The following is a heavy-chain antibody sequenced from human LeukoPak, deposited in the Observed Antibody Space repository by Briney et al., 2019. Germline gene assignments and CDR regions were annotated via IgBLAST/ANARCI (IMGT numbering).Heavy chain of an antibody. CDR2: IYPGDSDT. J-gene: IGHJ6*03. Sequence: GESLKISCQGSGFSLTNYWIAWVRQVPGKGLEWMGIIYPGDSDTRYSPSFQGQVTISADKSINTAYLQWSSLKASDTAIFYCARYNRLPSSTVTTNYYYMDVWGKGTTVTVSS. CDR1: GFSLTNYW. V-gene: IGHV5-51*01. D-gene: IGHD4-11*01. CDR3: ARYNRLPSSTVTTNYYYMDV.